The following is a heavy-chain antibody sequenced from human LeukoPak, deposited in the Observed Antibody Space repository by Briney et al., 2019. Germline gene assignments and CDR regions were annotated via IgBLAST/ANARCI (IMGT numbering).Heavy chain of an antibody. Sequence: GGSLRLSCTASGFTFGDYAMSWFRQAPGKGLEWVGFIRSKAYGGTTEYAASVKGRFTISRDDSKSIAYLQMNSLKTEDTAVYYCTRVGIDARWLQLYYFDYWGQGTLVTVSS. J-gene: IGHJ4*02. CDR1: GFTFGDYA. V-gene: IGHV3-49*03. CDR3: TRVGIDARWLQLYYFDY. CDR2: IRSKAYGGTT. D-gene: IGHD5-24*01.